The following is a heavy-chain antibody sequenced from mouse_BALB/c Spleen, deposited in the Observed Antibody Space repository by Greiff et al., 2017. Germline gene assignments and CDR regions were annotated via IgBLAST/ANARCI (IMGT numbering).Heavy chain of an antibody. Sequence: LVKPGASVKMSCKASGYSFTGSYMHWVKQSPGKSLEWIGYISCYNGATSYNQKFKGKATFTVDTSSSTAYMQFNSLTSEDSAVYYGARSGYDYDVYAMDYWGQGTSVTVSS. CDR3: ARSGYDYDVYAMDY. J-gene: IGHJ4*01. CDR1: GYSFTGSY. V-gene: IGHV1S34*01. CDR2: ISCYNGAT. D-gene: IGHD2-4*01.